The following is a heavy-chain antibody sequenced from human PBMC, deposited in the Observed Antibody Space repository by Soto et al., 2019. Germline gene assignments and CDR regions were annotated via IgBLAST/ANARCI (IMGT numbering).Heavy chain of an antibody. V-gene: IGHV4-59*08. CDR2: IYYAGST. CDR3: ARRIVDTETFDY. J-gene: IGHJ4*02. CDR1: GGSMISHY. D-gene: IGHD5-12*01. Sequence: PSETLSLTCTVSGGSMISHYWSWIRQPPGRGLEWIGFIYYAGSTKYNPSLNSRVTISVDTSKNQFSLTVTSVTAADTAVYYCARRIVDTETFDYWGQGTLVTVSS.